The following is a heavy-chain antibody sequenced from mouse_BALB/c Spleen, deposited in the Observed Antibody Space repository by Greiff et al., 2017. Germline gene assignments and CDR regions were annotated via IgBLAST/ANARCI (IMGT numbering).Heavy chain of an antibody. CDR2: IDPANGNT. J-gene: IGHJ1*01. CDR1: GFNIKDTY. D-gene: IGHD1-1*01. Sequence: VQLQQSGAELVKPGASVKLSCTASGFNIKDTYMHWVKQRPEQGLEWIGRIDPANGNTKYDPKFQGKATITADTSSNTAYLQLSSLTSEDTAVYYCAREGVIYYGSSWYFDVWGAGTTVTVSS. CDR3: AREGVIYYGSSWYFDV. V-gene: IGHV14-3*02.